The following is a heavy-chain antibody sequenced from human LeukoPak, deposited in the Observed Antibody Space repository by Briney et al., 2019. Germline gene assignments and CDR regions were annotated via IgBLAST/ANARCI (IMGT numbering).Heavy chain of an antibody. CDR1: GFTFTSYG. Sequence: ASVKVSCKTSGFTFTSYGISWARQAPGQGLEWVGWISGYNGATNYAQKFRDRLTMTTDTSTTTAYMELRSLRSDDTAVYYCAKDRSSSAREDWGQGTLVTVSS. J-gene: IGHJ4*02. V-gene: IGHV1-18*01. CDR2: ISGYNGAT. CDR3: AKDRSSSARED. D-gene: IGHD2-2*01.